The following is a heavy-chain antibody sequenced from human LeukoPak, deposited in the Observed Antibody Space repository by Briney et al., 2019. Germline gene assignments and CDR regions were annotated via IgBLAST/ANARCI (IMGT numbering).Heavy chain of an antibody. CDR3: ARGGRGGGYYMDV. V-gene: IGHV3-7*01. D-gene: IGHD3-10*01. Sequence: GGSLRLSCAASGFTFSSYWMSWVRQAPGKGLEWVANIKQDGSEKYYVDSVKGRFTISRDNANNSLYLQMNSLRAEDTAVYYCARGGRGGGYYMDVWGKGTTVTISS. CDR1: GFTFSSYW. J-gene: IGHJ6*03. CDR2: IKQDGSEK.